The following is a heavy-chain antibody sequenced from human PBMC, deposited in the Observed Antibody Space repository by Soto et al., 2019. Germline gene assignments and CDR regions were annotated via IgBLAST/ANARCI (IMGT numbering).Heavy chain of an antibody. CDR1: GGTFSSYA. D-gene: IGHD5-18*01. J-gene: IGHJ6*02. CDR3: ARIPRGYSYGYSYYGMDV. Sequence: GASMKVSCKASGGTFSSYAISWVRQAPGQGLDWMGGIIPIFGTANYAQKFQGRVTITADEYTSTAYMELSSLRSEDTAVYYCARIPRGYSYGYSYYGMDVWGQGTTVTVSS. V-gene: IGHV1-69*13. CDR2: IIPIFGTA.